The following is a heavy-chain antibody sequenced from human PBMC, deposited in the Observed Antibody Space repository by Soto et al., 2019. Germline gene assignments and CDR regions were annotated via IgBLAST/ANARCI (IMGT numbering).Heavy chain of an antibody. CDR1: GGSISSYY. Sequence: EALSLTCTGSGGSISSYYWSWIRQPPGKGLEWIGYIYYSGSTNYNPSLESLVTTSVDTSKTQFSLKLSSVTADDTAVYYCARGSYNYDSSGYYHLWGQGTLVTVPQ. CDR3: ARGSYNYDSSGYYHL. V-gene: IGHV4-59*01. D-gene: IGHD3-22*01. CDR2: IYYSGST. J-gene: IGHJ5*02.